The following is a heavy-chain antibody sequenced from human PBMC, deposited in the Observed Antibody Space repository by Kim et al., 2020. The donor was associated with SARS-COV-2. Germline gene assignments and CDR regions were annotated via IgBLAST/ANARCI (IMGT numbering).Heavy chain of an antibody. CDR1: GFTFSSYS. D-gene: IGHD3-16*02. CDR2: ISSSSSTI. V-gene: IGHV3-48*02. J-gene: IGHJ3*02. CDR3: ARDRYDYVWGSYRPNDAFDI. Sequence: GGSLRLSCAASGFTFSSYSMNWVRQAPGKGLEWVSYISSSSSTIYYADSVKGRFTISRDNAKNSLYLQMNSLRDEDTAVYYCARDRYDYVWGSYRPNDAFDIWGQGTMVTVSS.